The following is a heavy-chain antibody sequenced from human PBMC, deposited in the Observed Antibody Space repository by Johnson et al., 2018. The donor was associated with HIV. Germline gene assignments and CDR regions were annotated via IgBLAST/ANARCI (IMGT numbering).Heavy chain of an antibody. Sequence: VQLVESVGGVVRPGGSLRLSCAASGFAFHDRGTSWVRQAPGKGLEWVSGINGNGGSTAYADSVKGRFTISRDNAKNSLYLQMNSLRAEDTALYYCARSYYDYVWGSYNTYYPGTPAVYAFDIWGQGTMVTVSS. J-gene: IGHJ3*02. CDR3: ARSYYDYVWGSYNTYYPGTPAVYAFDI. CDR2: INGNGGST. V-gene: IGHV3-20*04. D-gene: IGHD3-16*01. CDR1: GFAFHDRG.